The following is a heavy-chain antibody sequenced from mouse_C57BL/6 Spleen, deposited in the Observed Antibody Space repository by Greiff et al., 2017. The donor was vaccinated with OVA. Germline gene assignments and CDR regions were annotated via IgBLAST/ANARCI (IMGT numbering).Heavy chain of an antibody. D-gene: IGHD4-1*01. Sequence: EVKLMESGGGLVQPGGSLSLSCAASGFTFTDYYMSWVRQPPGKALEWLGFIRNKANGYTTEYSASVKGRFTISRDNSQSILYLQMNALRAEDSATDYCARRSNCALFDYWGQGTTLTVSS. V-gene: IGHV7-3*01. CDR1: GFTFTDYY. CDR3: ARRSNCALFDY. CDR2: IRNKANGYTT. J-gene: IGHJ2*01.